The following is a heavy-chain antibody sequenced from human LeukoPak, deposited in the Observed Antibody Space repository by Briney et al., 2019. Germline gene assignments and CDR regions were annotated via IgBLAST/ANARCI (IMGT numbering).Heavy chain of an antibody. D-gene: IGHD4-4*01. V-gene: IGHV4-34*01. J-gene: IGHJ4*02. CDR2: INHSGST. CDR1: GGSFSGYY. Sequence: SETLSLTCAVYGGSFSGYYWSWIRQPPGKGLEWIGEINHSGSTNYNPSLKSRVTISVDTSKNQFSLKLSSVTAADTAVYFCARHYPPDYTFDCWGRGTLVTVSS. CDR3: ARHYPPDYTFDC.